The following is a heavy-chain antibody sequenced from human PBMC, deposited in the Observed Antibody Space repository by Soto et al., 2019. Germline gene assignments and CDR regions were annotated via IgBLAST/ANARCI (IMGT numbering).Heavy chain of an antibody. Sequence: GGSLRLSCAASGFTFDDYTMHWVRQAPGKGLEWVSLISWDGGRIYYADSVKGRFTISRDNSKNSLYLQMNSLKTEDTALYYCAKDILAMNYYGMDVWGQGTTVTVSS. CDR1: GFTFDDYT. J-gene: IGHJ6*02. V-gene: IGHV3-43*01. CDR2: ISWDGGRI. CDR3: AKDILAMNYYGMDV.